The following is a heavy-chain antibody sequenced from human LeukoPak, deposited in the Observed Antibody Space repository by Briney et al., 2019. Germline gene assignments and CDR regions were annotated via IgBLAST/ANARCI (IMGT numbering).Heavy chain of an antibody. J-gene: IGHJ5*02. V-gene: IGHV3-30*04. Sequence: GRSLRLSCAASGFTFSSYAMHWVRQAPGKGLEWVAVISYDGSNKYYADSVKGRFTISRDNSKNTLYLQMNSLRAEDTAVYYCARDGCSSTSCHTSYNWFDPWGQGTLVTVSS. D-gene: IGHD2-2*02. CDR1: GFTFSSYA. CDR3: ARDGCSSTSCHTSYNWFDP. CDR2: ISYDGSNK.